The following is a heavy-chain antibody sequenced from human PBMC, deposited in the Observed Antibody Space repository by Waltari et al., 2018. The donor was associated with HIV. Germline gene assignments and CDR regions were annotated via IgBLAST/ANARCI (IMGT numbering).Heavy chain of an antibody. CDR2: IYYSGST. V-gene: IGHV4-59*01. CDR3: AREPGYCSGGSCPFDY. J-gene: IGHJ4*02. CDR1: GGSISSYY. Sequence: QVQLQESGPGLVKPSETLSLTCTVSGGSISSYYWSWIRQPPGKGLEWIGYIYYSGSTNYNPSLKSRVTISVDTSKNQFSLKLSSVTAADTAVYYCAREPGYCSGGSCPFDYWGQGTLVTVSS. D-gene: IGHD2-15*01.